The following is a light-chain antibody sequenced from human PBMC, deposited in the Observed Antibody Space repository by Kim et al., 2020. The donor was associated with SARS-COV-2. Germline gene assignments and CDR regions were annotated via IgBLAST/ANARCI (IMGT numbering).Light chain of an antibody. CDR1: QSISSY. Sequence: SASVGDRVTITCQASQSISSYLNWYQQKPGKAPKLLIYAASSLQSVVPSRFSGSGSGTDFTLTISSLQPEDFATYYCQQSYSTPLTFGGGTKVEI. CDR2: AAS. CDR3: QQSYSTPLT. J-gene: IGKJ4*01. V-gene: IGKV1-39*01.